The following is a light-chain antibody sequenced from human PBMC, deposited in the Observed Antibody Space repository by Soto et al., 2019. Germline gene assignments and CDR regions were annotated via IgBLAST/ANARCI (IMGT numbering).Light chain of an antibody. J-gene: IGKJ5*01. CDR3: QQYNKWPPLS. CDR2: GAS. Sequence: EIGMTQSPATLSLSPGERDTLSCRASQSVSSNLAWYQQKPGQAPRLLIYGASTRATGIPDRFSGSASGTEVTLTISSLQSEDFALYYCQQYNKWPPLSFGQGTRLEFK. V-gene: IGKV3-15*01. CDR1: QSVSSN.